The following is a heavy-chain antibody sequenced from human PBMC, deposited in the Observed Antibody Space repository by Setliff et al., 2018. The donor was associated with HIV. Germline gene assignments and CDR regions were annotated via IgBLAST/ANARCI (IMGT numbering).Heavy chain of an antibody. Sequence: HPGGSLRLSCTGSGFTFSSFGMHWVRQVPGKGLEWVAVIGFDGSNKYYGNSVKGRFTISRDNSKNTLYLEMNSLRGDDTAVYYCAKEGSYDYVWRYYSAMDVWGQGTTVTVSS. CDR1: GFTFSSFG. D-gene: IGHD3-16*01. V-gene: IGHV3-33*03. J-gene: IGHJ6*02. CDR3: AKEGSYDYVWRYYSAMDV. CDR2: IGFDGSNK.